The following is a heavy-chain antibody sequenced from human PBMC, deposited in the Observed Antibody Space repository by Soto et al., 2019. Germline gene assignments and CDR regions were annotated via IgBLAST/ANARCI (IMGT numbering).Heavy chain of an antibody. CDR2: INHSGST. CDR3: ARGEVGDSSSWYLGY. Sequence: QVQLQQWGAGLLKPSETLSLTCAVYGGSFSGYYWSWIRQPPGKGLEWIGEINHSGSTNYNPSLKSGVTISVDTSKNQFSLKLSSVTAADTAVYYCARGEVGDSSSWYLGYWGQGTLVTVSS. CDR1: GGSFSGYY. D-gene: IGHD6-13*01. J-gene: IGHJ4*02. V-gene: IGHV4-34*01.